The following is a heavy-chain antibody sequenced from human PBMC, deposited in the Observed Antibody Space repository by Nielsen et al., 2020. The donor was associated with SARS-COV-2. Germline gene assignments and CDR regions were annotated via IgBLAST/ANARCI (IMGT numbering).Heavy chain of an antibody. CDR2: IWYDGSNK. V-gene: IGHV3-33*08. D-gene: IGHD2-21*02. Sequence: GESLKIYCAASGFTFSSYGMHWVRQAPGKGLEWVAVIWYDGSNKYYADSVKGRFTISRDNSKNTLYLQMNSLRAEDTAVYYCARDPEAYCGGDCCPNYWGQGTLVTVSS. CDR3: ARDPEAYCGGDCCPNY. CDR1: GFTFSSYG. J-gene: IGHJ4*02.